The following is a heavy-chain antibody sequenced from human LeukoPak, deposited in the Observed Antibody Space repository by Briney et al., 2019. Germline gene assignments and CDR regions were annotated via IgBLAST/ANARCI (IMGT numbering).Heavy chain of an antibody. Sequence: GGSLRLSCAASGFTFSNARMSWVRQAPGKGLEWVGRIKGKTDGGTTDYAAPVKGRFTISRDDSKNTLYLQMNSLKTEDTAVYYCTAWELHGFDYWGQGTLVTVSS. D-gene: IGHD1-26*01. V-gene: IGHV3-15*01. CDR3: TAWELHGFDY. J-gene: IGHJ4*02. CDR2: IKGKTDGGTT. CDR1: GFTFSNAR.